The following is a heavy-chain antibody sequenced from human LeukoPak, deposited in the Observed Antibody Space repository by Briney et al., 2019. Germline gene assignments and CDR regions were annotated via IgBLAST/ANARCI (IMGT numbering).Heavy chain of an antibody. CDR3: AKDLRHFGDIVVVTADFDY. J-gene: IGHJ4*02. V-gene: IGHV3-23*01. CDR2: ISGSGGST. CDR1: GFTFSTYA. D-gene: IGHD2-21*02. Sequence: GGSLRLSCAASGFTFSTYAMSWVRQTPGKGLEWVSAISGSGGSTYYADSVKGRFTISRDNSKNTLYLQMNSLRAEDTATYYCAKDLRHFGDIVVVTADFDYWGQGTLVTVSP.